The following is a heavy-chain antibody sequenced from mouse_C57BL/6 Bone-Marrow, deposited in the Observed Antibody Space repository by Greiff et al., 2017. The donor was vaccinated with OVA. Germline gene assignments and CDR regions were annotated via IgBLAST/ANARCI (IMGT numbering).Heavy chain of an antibody. J-gene: IGHJ1*03. CDR1: GFSLTSYG. CDR2: IWSGGST. CDR3: ARMGNDGYPYWYFDV. D-gene: IGHD2-3*01. Sequence: VQLQESGPGLVQPSQSLSITCTVSGFSLTSYGVHWVRQSPGKGLEWLGVIWSGGSTDYNAAFISRLSISKDNSKSQVFFKMNSLQADDTAIYYCARMGNDGYPYWYFDVWGTGTTVTVSS. V-gene: IGHV2-2*01.